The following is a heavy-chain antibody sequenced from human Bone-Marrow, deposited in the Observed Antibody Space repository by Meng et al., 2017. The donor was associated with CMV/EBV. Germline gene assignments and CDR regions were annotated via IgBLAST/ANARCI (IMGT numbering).Heavy chain of an antibody. CDR3: ARSAEDCTTTGCYIDNWLDP. J-gene: IGHJ5*02. V-gene: IGHV1-69*05. CDR2: IIPMFATA. CDR1: YA. D-gene: IGHD2-2*01. Sequence: YAISWVRQAPGQGLEWTGGIIPMFATANYAQKFQGRVTITTDESTNTAYMELSSLRSDDTAVYYCARSAEDCTTTGCYIDNWLDPWGQGTLVTVSS.